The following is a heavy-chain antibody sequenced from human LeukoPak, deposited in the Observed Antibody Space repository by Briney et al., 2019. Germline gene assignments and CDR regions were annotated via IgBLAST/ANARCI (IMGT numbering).Heavy chain of an antibody. Sequence: GGSLRLSCAASGFTFSRYWMTWVRQAPGKGLEWVANIKEDGSDNSYVESVKGRFTISRDNAKNSLYLQLNSLRAEDTACYFCARQRYSDYWGQGTLVTVSS. CDR3: ARQRYSDY. CDR1: GFTFSRYW. D-gene: IGHD1-1*01. J-gene: IGHJ4*02. CDR2: IKEDGSDN. V-gene: IGHV3-7*01.